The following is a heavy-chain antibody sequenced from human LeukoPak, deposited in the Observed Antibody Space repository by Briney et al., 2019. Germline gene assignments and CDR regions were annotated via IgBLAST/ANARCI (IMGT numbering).Heavy chain of an antibody. CDR3: ARKPIINNAWYYFDC. CDR1: GGSVGSGSYY. V-gene: IGHV4-39*07. D-gene: IGHD1/OR15-1a*01. J-gene: IGHJ4*02. CDR2: VYYSGSA. Sequence: SETLSLTCPVSGGSVGSGSYYWSWIRQSPGQGLEWIGNVYYSGSAYYNPSLKSRVTMSLDTSKNQFSLKLSSVTAADTAVYYCARKPIINNAWYYFDCWGQGIMVAVSS.